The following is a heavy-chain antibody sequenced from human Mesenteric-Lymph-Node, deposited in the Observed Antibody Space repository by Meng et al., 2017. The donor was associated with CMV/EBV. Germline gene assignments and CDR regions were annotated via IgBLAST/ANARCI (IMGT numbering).Heavy chain of an antibody. Sequence: RQWGAGLLVPSETRSVTCAGYGGSFSGYYWNWIRQSPEKGLEWIGEINHSGSTTYNPSFTSRIIISVDTSTNQISLNMSSVTAADTAVYYCARGSSYDILTGYFDYWGQGALVTVSS. CDR2: INHSGST. CDR1: GGSFSGYY. J-gene: IGHJ4*02. V-gene: IGHV4-34*01. D-gene: IGHD3-9*01. CDR3: ARGSSYDILTGYFDY.